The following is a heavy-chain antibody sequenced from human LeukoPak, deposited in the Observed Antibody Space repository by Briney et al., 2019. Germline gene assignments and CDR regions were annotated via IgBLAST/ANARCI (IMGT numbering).Heavy chain of an antibody. D-gene: IGHD3-10*01. Sequence: WVRQVPGKGLEWIGYIYYSGSTYYNPSLKSRVTISVDTSKNQFSLKLSSVTAADTAVYYCARDLDILVIRKVRGVIEGAFDIWGQGTMVTVSS. CDR3: ARDLDILVIRKVRGVIEGAFDI. CDR2: IYYSGST. J-gene: IGHJ3*02. V-gene: IGHV4-31*02.